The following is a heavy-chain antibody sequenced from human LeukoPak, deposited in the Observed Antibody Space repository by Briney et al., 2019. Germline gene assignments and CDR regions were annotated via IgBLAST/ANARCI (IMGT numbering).Heavy chain of an antibody. V-gene: IGHV3-66*02. J-gene: IGHJ3*02. D-gene: IGHD2-21*02. Sequence: GGPLRLSCAASGFTVSSNYMSWVRQAPGKGLEWVSVIYSGGSTYYADSVKGRFTISRDNSKNTLYLQMNSLRAEDTAVYYCARGDCGGDCYDAFDIWGQGTMVTVSS. CDR3: ARGDCGGDCYDAFDI. CDR2: IYSGGST. CDR1: GFTVSSNY.